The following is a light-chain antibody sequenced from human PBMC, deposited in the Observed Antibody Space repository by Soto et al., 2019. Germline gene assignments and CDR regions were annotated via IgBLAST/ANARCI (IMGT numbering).Light chain of an antibody. CDR2: TNT. J-gene: IGLJ1*01. CDR1: SSNVGGNP. CDR3: ASWDDSLNGPV. V-gene: IGLV1-44*01. Sequence: QSVLTQPPSASGPPGQRVTISCSGSSSNVGGNPVNWYQHVPTTAPKLLIYTNTQRPSGVPDRFSGSKSGTSASLAISGLKSEDEADYYRASWDDSLNGPVFGTGTKLPVL.